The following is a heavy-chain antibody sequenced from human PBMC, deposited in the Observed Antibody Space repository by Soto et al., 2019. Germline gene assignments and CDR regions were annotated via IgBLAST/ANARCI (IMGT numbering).Heavy chain of an antibody. Sequence: GESLKISCNGSGYSFTSYWISWVLHMPGKGLEWMGRIDPSDSYTNYSPSFQGHVTISADKSISTAYLQWSSLKASDTAMYYCAIQTVYDILTGYRDYYYYYGMDVWGQGTTVTVSS. J-gene: IGHJ6*02. V-gene: IGHV5-10-1*01. CDR3: AIQTVYDILTGYRDYYYYYGMDV. D-gene: IGHD3-9*01. CDR1: GYSFTSYW. CDR2: IDPSDSYT.